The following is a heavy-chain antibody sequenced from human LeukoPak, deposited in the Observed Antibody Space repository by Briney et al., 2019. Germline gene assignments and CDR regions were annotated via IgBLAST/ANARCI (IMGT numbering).Heavy chain of an antibody. D-gene: IGHD3-10*01. CDR2: ISSSSSTI. CDR3: ARAGFTFSDYFGSFFDY. Sequence: GGSLRLSCAASGFTFSSYSMNWVRQAPGKGPERASHISSSSSTIYYADSVKGRFTISRDNAKNSLYLQMNSLRAEDTAVYYCARAGFTFSDYFGSFFDYWGQGTLVTVSS. J-gene: IGHJ4*02. V-gene: IGHV3-48*01. CDR1: GFTFSSYS.